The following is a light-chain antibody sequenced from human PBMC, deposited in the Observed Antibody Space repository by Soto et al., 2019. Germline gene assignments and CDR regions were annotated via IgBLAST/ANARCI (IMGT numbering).Light chain of an antibody. J-gene: IGLJ3*02. CDR1: SSDVGGYKY. Sequence: QLVLTQPASVSGSPGQSIIISCTGTSSDVGGYKYVSWYQQHPGKAPKLMIYEVNNRPSGVSNRFSGSKSGNTASLTISGLQSEDEADYYCNSYTSSDSWIFGGGTKVTVL. CDR3: NSYTSSDSWI. V-gene: IGLV2-14*01. CDR2: EVN.